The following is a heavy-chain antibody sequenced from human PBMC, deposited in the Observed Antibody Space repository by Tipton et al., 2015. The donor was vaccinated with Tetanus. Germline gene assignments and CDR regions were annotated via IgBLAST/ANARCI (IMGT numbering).Heavy chain of an antibody. D-gene: IGHD3-3*01. CDR2: ISSDGTYA. V-gene: IGHV3-21*01. Sequence: SLRLSCAASGFTFSTYSMNWVRQAPGQGLEWVASISSDGTYAYHTDSVKGRFTISRDNSKNTLYLQMNSLRAEDTAVYYCARDETYSDFWSGYSSGYYGMDVWGQGTTVTVSS. J-gene: IGHJ6*02. CDR3: ARDETYSDFWSGYSSGYYGMDV. CDR1: GFTFSTYS.